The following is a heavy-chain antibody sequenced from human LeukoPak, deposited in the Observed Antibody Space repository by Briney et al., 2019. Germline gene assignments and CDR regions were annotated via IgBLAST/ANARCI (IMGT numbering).Heavy chain of an antibody. CDR1: GGSISSYY. Sequence: SETLSLTCTVSGGSISSYYWSWIRQPAGKGLEWIGRIYTSGSTNYNPSLKSRVTMSVDTSKNQFSLKLSSVTAADTAVYYCARQMTYYDILTGDDYFDYWGQGTLVTVSS. J-gene: IGHJ4*02. V-gene: IGHV4-4*07. CDR2: IYTSGST. D-gene: IGHD3-9*01. CDR3: ARQMTYYDILTGDDYFDY.